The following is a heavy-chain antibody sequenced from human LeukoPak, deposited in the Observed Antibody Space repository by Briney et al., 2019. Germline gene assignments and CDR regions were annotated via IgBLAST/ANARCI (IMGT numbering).Heavy chain of an antibody. Sequence: GGSLRLSCAASRFSFNSYAMSWVRQAPGKGLEWISAISDTGGSTYHADSVKGRFTISRDNSKNTLYLQMNSLRAEDTAIYYCAKGSSSSRPYYFDHWAPGTLVTVSS. CDR1: RFSFNSYA. D-gene: IGHD6-6*01. J-gene: IGHJ4*02. V-gene: IGHV3-23*01. CDR3: AKGSSSSRPYYFDH. CDR2: ISDTGGST.